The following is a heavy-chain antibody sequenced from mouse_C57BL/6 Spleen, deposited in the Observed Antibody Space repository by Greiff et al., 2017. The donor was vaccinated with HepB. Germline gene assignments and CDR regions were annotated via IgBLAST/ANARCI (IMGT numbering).Heavy chain of an antibody. CDR3: ARRSAYGSSFDY. V-gene: IGHV1-61*01. Sequence: QVQLQQPGAELVRPGSSVKLSCKASGYTFTSYWMDWVKQRPGQGLEWIGNIYPSDSETHYNQKFKDKATLTVDKSSSTAYMQLSSLTSEDSAVYYCARRSAYGSSFDYWGQGTTLTVSS. D-gene: IGHD1-1*01. J-gene: IGHJ2*01. CDR2: IYPSDSET. CDR1: GYTFTSYW.